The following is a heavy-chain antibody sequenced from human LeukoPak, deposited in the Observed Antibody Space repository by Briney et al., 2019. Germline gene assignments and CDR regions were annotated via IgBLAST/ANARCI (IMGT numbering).Heavy chain of an antibody. V-gene: IGHV3-23*01. CDR1: GFTFSNFA. J-gene: IGHJ4*02. CDR2: ISGSGGDT. CDR3: AKDTLLLLY. D-gene: IGHD3-22*01. Sequence: PGGSLRLSCAASGFTFSNFAMSWVRQAPGEGLEWVSAISGSGGDTYYADSVKGRFTISRDNAKSTLYLQMNSLRAEDTALYYCAKDTLLLLYWGQGILVTVSS.